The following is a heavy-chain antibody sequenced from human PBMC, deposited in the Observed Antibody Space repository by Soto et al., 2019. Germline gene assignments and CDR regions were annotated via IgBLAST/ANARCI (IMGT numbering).Heavy chain of an antibody. CDR3: ARGITMVRGAPYYYYGKDV. D-gene: IGHD3-10*01. Sequence: SETMSLTCAVDGGSLSGYCWSWIRQLPGKGLEGIGEITHSGRTKSHPSLKSQVNIAVDTSKTQFSQKLSSVTAADKAVYYCARGITMVRGAPYYYYGKDVWGLGTTVTVSS. J-gene: IGHJ6*02. CDR1: GGSLSGYC. V-gene: IGHV4-34*01. CDR2: ITHSGRT.